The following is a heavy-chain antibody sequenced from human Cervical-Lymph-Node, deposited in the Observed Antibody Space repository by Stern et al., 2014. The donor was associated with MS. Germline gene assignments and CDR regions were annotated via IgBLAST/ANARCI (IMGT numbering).Heavy chain of an antibody. CDR2: VSNEGSKQ. CDR3: GRDTCRGGGCYFRY. D-gene: IGHD2-15*01. CDR1: GFIFSNYA. Sequence: AQLEESEGGVVQPGRSLRLSCAASGFIFSNYAMHWVRQAPGKGLDWVAFVSNEGSKQFYADSVKGRFTISRDNANNTLYLQMNSLRPEDTAVYYCGRDTCRGGGCYFRYWGQGILITVSS. V-gene: IGHV3-30-3*01. J-gene: IGHJ4*02.